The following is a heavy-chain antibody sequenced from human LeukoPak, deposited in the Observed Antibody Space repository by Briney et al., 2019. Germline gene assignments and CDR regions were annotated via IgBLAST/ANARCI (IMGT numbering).Heavy chain of an antibody. Sequence: SETLSLTCTVSGGSIRSNYWSWIRQPPGKGLEWIGYIHYSGSTNSNPSLKSRVSISVDTSKNQFSLKLSSVTAADTAVYYCVRDKRFGEFDPWGQGTLVTVSS. CDR1: GGSIRSNY. V-gene: IGHV4-59*01. D-gene: IGHD3-10*01. CDR2: IHYSGST. CDR3: VRDKRFGEFDP. J-gene: IGHJ5*02.